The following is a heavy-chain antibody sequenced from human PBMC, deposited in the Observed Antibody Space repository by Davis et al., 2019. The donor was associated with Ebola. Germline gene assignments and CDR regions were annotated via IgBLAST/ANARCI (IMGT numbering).Heavy chain of an antibody. Sequence: GESLKISCAASGFTFSSYAMSWVRQAPGKGLEWVSAISGSGGSTYYADSVKGRFTISRDNSKNTLYLQMNSLRAEDTAVYYCAKTFNRPPYYSLGGFDYWGQGTLVTVSS. CDR3: AKTFNRPPYYSLGGFDY. J-gene: IGHJ4*02. CDR2: ISGSGGST. D-gene: IGHD3-10*01. V-gene: IGHV3-23*01. CDR1: GFTFSSYA.